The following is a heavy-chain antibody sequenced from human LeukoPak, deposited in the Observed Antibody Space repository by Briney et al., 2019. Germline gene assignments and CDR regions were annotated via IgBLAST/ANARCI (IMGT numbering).Heavy chain of an antibody. CDR3: ARAPYGSGSSYYFGD. V-gene: IGHV3-7*03. J-gene: IGHJ4*02. CDR1: RFTFSNYW. CDR2: INQDGSEK. Sequence: GGSLRLSCIASRFTFSNYWMSWVRQAPRKGPEWVAHINQDGSEKHYVDSVKGRFTISRDNAKNSLYLQMNNLRAEDTAVYYCARAPYGSGSSYYFGDWGQGTLVTVSS. D-gene: IGHD3-10*01.